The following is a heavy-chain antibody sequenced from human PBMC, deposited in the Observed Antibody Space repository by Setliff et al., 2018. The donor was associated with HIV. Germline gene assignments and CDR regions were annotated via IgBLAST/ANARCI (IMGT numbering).Heavy chain of an antibody. CDR1: GYPIIEAYY. Sequence: SETLSLTCAVSGYPIIEAYYWLWIRQSPTKGLEYIGIIFRGVTTYYNPSLRSRVALSMDTSKNQFSLRLSSVSAADTAIYYCARADSRRGAGYQYMDVWGKGTTVTVSS. J-gene: IGHJ6*03. CDR3: ARADSRRGAGYQYMDV. V-gene: IGHV4-38-2*01. D-gene: IGHD4-4*01. CDR2: IFRGVTT.